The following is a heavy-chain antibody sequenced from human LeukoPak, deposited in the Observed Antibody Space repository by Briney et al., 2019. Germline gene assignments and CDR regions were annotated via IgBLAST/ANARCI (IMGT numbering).Heavy chain of an antibody. CDR2: IYHSGSA. J-gene: IGHJ4*02. CDR3: ARREGSLFDY. Sequence: SETLSLTCTVSGGSISSSSYYWGWIRQPPGKGLEWIGSIYHSGSAYYNPSLKSRVTISVDTSKNQFSLKLSSVTAADTAVYYCARREGSLFDYWGQGTLVTVSS. CDR1: GGSISSSSYY. D-gene: IGHD1-26*01. V-gene: IGHV4-39*07.